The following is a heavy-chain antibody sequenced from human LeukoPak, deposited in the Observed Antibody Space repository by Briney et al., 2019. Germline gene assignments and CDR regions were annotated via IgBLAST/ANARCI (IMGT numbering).Heavy chain of an antibody. Sequence: SGGSLRLSCAASGFTFSSYGMHWVRQAPGKGLEWVAFIRYDGSNKYYADSVKGRFTISRDNSKNRLYLQMNSLRAEDTAVYYCAKSTTDYYYYMDVWGKGTTVTVSS. CDR3: AKSTTDYYYYMDV. CDR2: IRYDGSNK. V-gene: IGHV3-30*02. J-gene: IGHJ6*03. CDR1: GFTFSSYG. D-gene: IGHD4-11*01.